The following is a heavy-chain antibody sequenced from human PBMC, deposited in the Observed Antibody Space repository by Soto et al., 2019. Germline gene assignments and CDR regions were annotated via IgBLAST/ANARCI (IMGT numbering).Heavy chain of an antibody. CDR3: AAILGMDV. J-gene: IGHJ6*02. D-gene: IGHD3-3*02. CDR1: GFTFSNYW. CDR2: IKKDGSEK. Sequence: EVQQVESGGGLVQPGGSLRLSCAVSGFTFSNYWMSWVRQAPGKGLEWVPNIKKDGSEKYYVDSVKGRFIISRDNGKKSLYLQMNDLRAEDTAVYYCAAILGMDVWGQGTTVTVSS. V-gene: IGHV3-7*05.